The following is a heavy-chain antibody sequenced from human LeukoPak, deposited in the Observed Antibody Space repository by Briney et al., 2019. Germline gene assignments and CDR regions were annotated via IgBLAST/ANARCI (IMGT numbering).Heavy chain of an antibody. Sequence: PSETLSLTCAVSGGSISSGGYSWSWIRQPPGKGLEWIGYIYHSGSTYYNPSLKSRVTISVDRSKNQFSLKLSSVTAADTAVYYCARVMVREDLDRANGAFDIWGQGTMVTVSS. CDR1: GGSISSGGYS. CDR2: IYHSGST. CDR3: ARVMVREDLDRANGAFDI. D-gene: IGHD3-10*01. J-gene: IGHJ3*02. V-gene: IGHV4-30-2*01.